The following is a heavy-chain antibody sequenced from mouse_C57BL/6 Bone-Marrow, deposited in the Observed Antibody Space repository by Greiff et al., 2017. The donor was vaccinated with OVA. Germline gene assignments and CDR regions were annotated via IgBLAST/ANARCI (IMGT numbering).Heavy chain of an antibody. V-gene: IGHV1-54*01. CDR1: GYAFTNYL. D-gene: IGHD2-3*01. CDR2: INPGSGGT. Sequence: VPLVESGAELVRPGTSVKVSCTASGYAFTNYLIEWVKQRPGQGLEWIGVINPGSGGTNYNEKFKGKATLTADKSSSTDYMQLSILTSEESAVYCCARSYWILLMDYWGRGTSVTVSS. J-gene: IGHJ4*01. CDR3: ARSYWILLMDY.